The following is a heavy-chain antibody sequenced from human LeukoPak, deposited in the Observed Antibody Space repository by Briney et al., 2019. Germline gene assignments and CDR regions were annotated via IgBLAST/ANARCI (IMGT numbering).Heavy chain of an antibody. D-gene: IGHD3-22*01. CDR2: IKPSGGST. CDR3: AGSPYYFDSSGYYGVNY. Sequence: ASVKVSCKAFGDTFSTYYMHWVRQAPGQGLEWMGIIKPSGGSTSYAQKFQGRGTMTRDTSTSTVYMELRSLRSEDTAVYYCAGSPYYFDSSGYYGVNYWGQGTLVTVSS. CDR1: GDTFSTYY. J-gene: IGHJ4*02. V-gene: IGHV1-46*01.